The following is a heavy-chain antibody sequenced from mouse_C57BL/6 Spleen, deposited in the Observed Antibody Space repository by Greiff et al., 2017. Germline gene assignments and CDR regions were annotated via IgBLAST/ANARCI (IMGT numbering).Heavy chain of an antibody. CDR1: GYSFTSYW. J-gene: IGHJ1*03. V-gene: IGHV1-72*01. CDR2: IDPNCGGT. CDR3: ARHYYYSGSYGYFDV. D-gene: IGHD1-1*01. Sequence: VQLQQPGAELVKPGASVKLSCKASGYSFTSYWMHWVKQRPGRGLEWIGRIDPNCGGTKYNEKFKSKATLTVDKPSSTAYMHLSSLTSEDSTVYYCARHYYYSGSYGYFDVWGTGTTVTVSS.